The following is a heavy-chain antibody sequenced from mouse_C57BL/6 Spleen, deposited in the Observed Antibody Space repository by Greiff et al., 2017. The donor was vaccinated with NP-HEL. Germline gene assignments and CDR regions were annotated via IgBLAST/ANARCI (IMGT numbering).Heavy chain of an antibody. CDR1: GFNIKDDY. V-gene: IGHV14-4*01. CDR2: IDPENGDT. Sequence: VQLQQSGAELVRPGASVKLSCTASGFNIKDDYMHWVKQRPEQGLEWIGWIDPENGDTEYASKFQGKATIKADTSSNTAYLQLSSLTSEDTAVYYCTTRYYYGSSYSGYFDVWGTGTTVTVSS. CDR3: TTRYYYGSSYSGYFDV. D-gene: IGHD1-1*01. J-gene: IGHJ1*03.